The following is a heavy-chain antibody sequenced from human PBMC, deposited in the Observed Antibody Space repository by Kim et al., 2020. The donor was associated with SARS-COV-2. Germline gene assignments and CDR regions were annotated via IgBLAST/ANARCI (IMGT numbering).Heavy chain of an antibody. Sequence: GKGRFTMSRGNSKKTLYQQMNSLRAEDTAVYYCARPNYDFWSGYFDYWGQGTRVTVSS. D-gene: IGHD3-3*01. V-gene: IGHV3-30*01. CDR3: ARPNYDFWSGYFDY. J-gene: IGHJ4*02.